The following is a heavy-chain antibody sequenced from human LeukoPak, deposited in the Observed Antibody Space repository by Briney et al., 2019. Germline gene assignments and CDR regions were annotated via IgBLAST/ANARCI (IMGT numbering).Heavy chain of an antibody. CDR1: GGSISNYY. CDR2: IYYSGST. CDR3: ARVPPRYCSSTSCYGSPYYYGMDV. V-gene: IGHV4-59*01. J-gene: IGHJ6*02. Sequence: SETLSLTCTVSGGSISNYYWSWIRQPPGKGLEWIGYIYYSGSTNYNPSLKSRVSISADTSKNHFSLRLSSVTAADTAVYYCARVPPRYCSSTSCYGSPYYYGMDVWGQGTTVTVSS. D-gene: IGHD2-2*01.